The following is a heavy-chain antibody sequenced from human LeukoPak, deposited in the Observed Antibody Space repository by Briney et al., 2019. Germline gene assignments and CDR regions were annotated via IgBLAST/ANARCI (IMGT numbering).Heavy chain of an antibody. J-gene: IGHJ4*01. CDR3: ARDKPAEAALDF. CDR2: INPNSGGT. V-gene: IGHV1-2*02. Sequence: ASVKVSCKASGYTFTGYYIHWVRQAPGQGLEWMGWINPNSGGTNYAQKFQGRVTMTRDRSINTAYMDLRSLTYDDTAVYYCARDKPAEAALDFWGQGTLVSDS. CDR1: GYTFTGYY.